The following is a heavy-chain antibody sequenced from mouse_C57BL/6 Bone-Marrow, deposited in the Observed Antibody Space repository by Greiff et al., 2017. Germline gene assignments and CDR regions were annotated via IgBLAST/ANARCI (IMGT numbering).Heavy chain of an antibody. CDR1: GYTFTSYW. V-gene: IGHV1-64*01. CDR3: ARFGGYYSNYEDAMDY. CDR2: IHPNSGST. Sequence: QVKLQQPGAELVKPGASVKLSCKASGYTFTSYWMHWVKQRPGQGLEWIGMIHPNSGSTNYNEKFKSKATLTVDKSSSTAYMQLSSLTSEDSAVYYCARFGGYYSNYEDAMDYWGQGTSVTVSS. D-gene: IGHD2-5*01. J-gene: IGHJ4*01.